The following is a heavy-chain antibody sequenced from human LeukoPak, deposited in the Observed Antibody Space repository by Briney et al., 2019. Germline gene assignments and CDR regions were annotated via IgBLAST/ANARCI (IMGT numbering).Heavy chain of an antibody. J-gene: IGHJ4*02. D-gene: IGHD6-19*01. CDR2: IYYSGST. V-gene: IGHV4-39*01. CDR1: GGSISSSSYY. CDR3: ALSTVAGTIDY. Sequence: SETLSLTCTVSGGSISSSSYYWGWIRQPPGKGLEWIGSIYYSGSTYYNPSLKSRVTISVDTSKNQFSLKLSSVTAADTAVYYCALSTVAGTIDYWGQGTLVTVSS.